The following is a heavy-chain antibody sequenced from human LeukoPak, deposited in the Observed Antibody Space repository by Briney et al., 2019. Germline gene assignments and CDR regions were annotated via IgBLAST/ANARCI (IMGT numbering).Heavy chain of an antibody. J-gene: IGHJ6*04. V-gene: IGHV3-30*18. CDR1: GFTFSSYG. D-gene: IGHD2-15*01. CDR3: AKLGYCSGGSCHPYYYYGMDV. Sequence: GGSLRLSCAASGFTFSSYGMHWVRQARGKGLECVAVISYDGSNKYYADSVKGRLTISRDNSKNTLYLQMNSLRAEDTAVYYCAKLGYCSGGSCHPYYYYGMDVWGKGTTVTVSS. CDR2: ISYDGSNK.